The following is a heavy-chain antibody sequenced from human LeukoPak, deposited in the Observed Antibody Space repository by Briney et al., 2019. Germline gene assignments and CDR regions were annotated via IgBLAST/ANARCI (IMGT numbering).Heavy chain of an antibody. J-gene: IGHJ6*02. CDR1: GGTFSSYA. V-gene: IGHV1-69*05. Sequence: SVKVSRKASGGTFSSYAISWVRQAPGQGLEWMGGIIPIFGTANYAQKFQGRVTMTRDTSTSTVYMELSSLRSEDTAVYYCAREEYQLPSPGYYYYYGMDVWGQGTTVTVSS. CDR3: AREEYQLPSPGYYYYYGMDV. CDR2: IIPIFGTA. D-gene: IGHD2-2*01.